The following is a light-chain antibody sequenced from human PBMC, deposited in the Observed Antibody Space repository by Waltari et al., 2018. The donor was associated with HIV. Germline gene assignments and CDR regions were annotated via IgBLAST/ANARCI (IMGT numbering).Light chain of an antibody. CDR2: DVS. CDR1: SSDVGGSNS. V-gene: IGLV2-14*01. J-gene: IGLJ1*01. CDR3: SSYTSSSTLYV. Sequence: QSALTQPASVSGSPGQSITISCTGTSSDVGGSNSASWYQQHPGKAPKLMIYDVSNRPSGVSNRFSGSKSGNTASLTISGLQAEDEADYYCSSYTSSSTLYVFGTGTKVTVL.